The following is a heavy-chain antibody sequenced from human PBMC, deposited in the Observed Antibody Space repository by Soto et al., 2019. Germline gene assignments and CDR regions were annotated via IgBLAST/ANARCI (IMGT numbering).Heavy chain of an antibody. CDR2: LDQDGSER. V-gene: IGHV3-7*01. D-gene: IGHD3-16*01. CDR3: VCGGNFFVY. Sequence: EVQLVESGGGLVQPGGSLRLSCAASGLTFSTYWMTWVRRPPGKGLGWVANLDQDGSERYYVDSVRGRFTISRDNAKNSLYLQMNSLRAEDTAVYYCVCGGNFFVYWGQGTLVTVSP. CDR1: GLTFSTYW. J-gene: IGHJ4*02.